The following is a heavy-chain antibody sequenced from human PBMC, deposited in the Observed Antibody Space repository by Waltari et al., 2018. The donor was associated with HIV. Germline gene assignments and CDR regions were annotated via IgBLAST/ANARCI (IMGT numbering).Heavy chain of an antibody. CDR3: ARVWVRYYDSSGYPYFDY. CDR1: GYTFTSYA. Sequence: QVQLVQSGAEVKKPGASVKVSCKASGYTFTSYAMHWVRQAPGQRLEWMGWINAGNGNTKYSQKFQGRVTITRDTSASTAYMELSSLRSEDTAVYYCARVWVRYYDSSGYPYFDYWGQGTLVTVSS. D-gene: IGHD3-22*01. V-gene: IGHV1-3*01. CDR2: INAGNGNT. J-gene: IGHJ4*02.